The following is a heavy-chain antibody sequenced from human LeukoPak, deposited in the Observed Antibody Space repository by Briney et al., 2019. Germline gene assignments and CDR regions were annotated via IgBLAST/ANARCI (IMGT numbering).Heavy chain of an antibody. CDR2: INDSGTI. CDR1: GGSFSNYY. V-gene: IGHV4-34*01. Sequence: PSETLSLTCAVYGGSFSNYYWSWIRQSPGKGLEWIGEINDSGTINYNPSLMSRVTISVDKSKNQFSLKLSSVTAADTAVYYCARQEVVGATGGDYWGQGTLVTVSS. J-gene: IGHJ4*02. CDR3: ARQEVVGATGGDY. D-gene: IGHD1-26*01.